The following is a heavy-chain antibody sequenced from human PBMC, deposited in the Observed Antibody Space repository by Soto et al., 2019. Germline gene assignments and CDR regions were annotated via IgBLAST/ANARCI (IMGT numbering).Heavy chain of an antibody. V-gene: IGHV1-3*01. CDR1: GYTFTSYA. CDR3: AREEEAEGWQLVPPDY. D-gene: IGHD6-13*01. CDR2: INAGNGNT. J-gene: IGHJ4*02. Sequence: ASVKVSCKASGYTFTSYAMHWVRQAPGQRLEWMGWINAGNGNTKYSQKFQGRVTITRDTSASTAYMELSSLRSEDTAVYYCAREEEAEGWQLVPPDYWGQGTLVTVSS.